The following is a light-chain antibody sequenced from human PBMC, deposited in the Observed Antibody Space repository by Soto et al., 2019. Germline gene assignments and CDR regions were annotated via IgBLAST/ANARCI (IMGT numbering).Light chain of an antibody. V-gene: IGKV3-11*01. CDR2: DAS. CDR3: QQRSSWPQLT. J-gene: IGKJ4*01. CDR1: QSVSSY. Sequence: EIVLTQSPATLSLSPGERATLSCRASQSVSSYLAWYQQKPGQAPRLLIYDASNRATGIPARFSGSGSGTDFTLTISSLEPEDCAFYYSQQRSSWPQLTFGGGTKVEIK.